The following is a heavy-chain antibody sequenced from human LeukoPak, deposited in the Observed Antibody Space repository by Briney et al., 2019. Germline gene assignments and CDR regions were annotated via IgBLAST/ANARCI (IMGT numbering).Heavy chain of an antibody. Sequence: GASVKVSCKASGYTFTSYDINWVRQAPGQGLEWTGWINPNSGGTNYAQKFQGRVTMTRDTSISTAYMELSRLRSDDTAVYYCAREEIAVAGNWFDPWGQGTLVTVSS. V-gene: IGHV1-2*02. J-gene: IGHJ5*02. CDR3: AREEIAVAGNWFDP. CDR1: GYTFTSYD. CDR2: INPNSGGT. D-gene: IGHD6-19*01.